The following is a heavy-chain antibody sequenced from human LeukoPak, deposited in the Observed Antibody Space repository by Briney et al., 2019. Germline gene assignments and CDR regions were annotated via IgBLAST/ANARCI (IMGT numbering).Heavy chain of an antibody. CDR2: IHTSGST. D-gene: IGHD2-15*01. Sequence: TSETLSLTCTVSGGSISNYYWSWIRQPAGKGLEWIGRIHTSGSTNYNPSLKSRVTMSVDTSKKQFSLKLSSVTAADTAVYYCAREGRGWAFDIWGQGTMVTVSS. CDR1: GGSISNYY. V-gene: IGHV4-4*07. CDR3: AREGRGWAFDI. J-gene: IGHJ3*02.